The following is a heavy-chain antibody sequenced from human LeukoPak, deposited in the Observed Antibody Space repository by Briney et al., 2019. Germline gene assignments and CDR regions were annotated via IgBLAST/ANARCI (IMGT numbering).Heavy chain of an antibody. CDR1: GFTFTTYW. Sequence: GGSLRLSCAASGFTFTTYWMGWVRQAPGNGLEWLANIKQDGREKYYVDSVKGRFTISRDNAKNSLYLQMNSLRAEDTAVYYCARDLSRSYYYGSGSYSDWGQGTLVTVSS. CDR3: ARDLSRSYYYGSGSYSD. CDR2: IKQDGREK. V-gene: IGHV3-7*03. J-gene: IGHJ4*02. D-gene: IGHD3-10*01.